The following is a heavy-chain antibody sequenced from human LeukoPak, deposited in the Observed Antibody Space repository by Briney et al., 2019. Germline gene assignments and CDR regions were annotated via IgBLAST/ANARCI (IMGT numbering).Heavy chain of an antibody. Sequence: ASVKVSCKASGGTFSSYAISWVRQAPGQGLEWMGGIIPIFGTANYAQKFQGRVTITADESTSTAYMELSSLRAEDTAVYYCARDPTTTGVDWGQGNLVTVSS. D-gene: IGHD4-23*01. CDR2: IIPIFGTA. J-gene: IGHJ4*02. CDR1: GGTFSSYA. CDR3: ARDPTTTGVD. V-gene: IGHV1-69*13.